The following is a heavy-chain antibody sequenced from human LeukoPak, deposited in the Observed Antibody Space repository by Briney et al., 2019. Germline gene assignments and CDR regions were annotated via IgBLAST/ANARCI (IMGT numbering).Heavy chain of an antibody. CDR2: ISGSGIST. V-gene: IGHV3-23*01. CDR1: GFTFSSYA. J-gene: IGHJ4*02. D-gene: IGHD3-10*01. CDR3: ARGGVDYYGSGTYYLMYYFDY. Sequence: GGSLRLSCAASGFTFSSYAMSWVRQAPGKGLEWVSDISGSGISTYYADSVKGRFTISRDNSKNTLYLQMNSLRAEDTAVYFCARGGVDYYGSGTYYLMYYFDYWGQGALVTVSS.